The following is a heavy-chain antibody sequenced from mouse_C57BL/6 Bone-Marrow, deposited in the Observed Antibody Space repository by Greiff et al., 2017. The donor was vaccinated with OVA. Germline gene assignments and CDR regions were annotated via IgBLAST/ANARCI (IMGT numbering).Heavy chain of an antibody. D-gene: IGHD1-1*01. CDR3: ARDYYDEAMDY. J-gene: IGHJ4*01. CDR1: GFTFSSYA. CDR2: ISDGGSYT. V-gene: IGHV5-4*01. Sequence: EVKLMESGGGLVKPGGSLKLSCAASGFTFSSYAMSWVRQTPEKRLEWVATISDGGSYTYYPDNVKGRFTISRDNAKNNLYLQMSHLKSEDTAMYYCARDYYDEAMDYWGQGTSVTVSS.